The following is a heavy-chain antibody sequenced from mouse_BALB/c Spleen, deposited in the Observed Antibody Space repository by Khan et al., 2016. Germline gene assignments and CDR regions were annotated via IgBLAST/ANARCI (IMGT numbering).Heavy chain of an antibody. CDR3: ASYYDYDGGFAY. J-gene: IGHJ3*01. Sequence: VQLQESGPGLVAPSQSLSITCTVSGFSLTGFSVNWVRQPPGKGLEWLGMIWGDGSTDYNSALKSRLSFNKDDSKSQVFLKMNSLQTDDTARYCCASYYDYDGGFAYWGQGTLVTVSA. V-gene: IGHV2-6-7*01. D-gene: IGHD2-4*01. CDR2: IWGDGST. CDR1: GFSLTGFS.